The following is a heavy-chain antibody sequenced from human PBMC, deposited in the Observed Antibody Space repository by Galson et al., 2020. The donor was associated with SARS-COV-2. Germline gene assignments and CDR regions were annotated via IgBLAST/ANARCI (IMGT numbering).Heavy chain of an antibody. J-gene: IGHJ4*02. CDR3: TTDLYGSGGGLFDY. V-gene: IGHV3-15*01. D-gene: IGHD3-10*01. CDR2: IKSKTDGGTT. CDR1: GFTFSNAW. Sequence: GESLKISCAASGFTFSNAWMSWVRQAPGKGLEWVGRIKSKTDGGTTDYAAPVKGRFTISRDDSKNTLYLQMNSLKTEDTAVYYCTTDLYGSGGGLFDYWGQGTLVTVSS.